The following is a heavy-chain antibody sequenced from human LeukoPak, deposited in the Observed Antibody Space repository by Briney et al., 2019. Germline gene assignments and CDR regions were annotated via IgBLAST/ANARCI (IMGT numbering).Heavy chain of an antibody. CDR2: ITWNGVRK. Sequence: PGESLRLSCAASGFTFDDYGMTWVRQAQGKGLEWVSGITWNGVRKGYADSVKGRFTISRDNAKNSLYLQMNSLRAEDTALYYCARGTIFGVVIPYYFDYWGQGTLVTVSS. D-gene: IGHD3-3*01. CDR1: GFTFDDYG. J-gene: IGHJ4*02. V-gene: IGHV3-20*04. CDR3: ARGTIFGVVIPYYFDY.